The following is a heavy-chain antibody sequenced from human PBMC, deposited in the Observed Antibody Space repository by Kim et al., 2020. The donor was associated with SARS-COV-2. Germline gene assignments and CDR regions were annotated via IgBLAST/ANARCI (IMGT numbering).Heavy chain of an antibody. CDR2: YT. CDR3: ARLFQEALDY. J-gene: IGHJ4*02. Sequence: YTNYSPSFQGHVTISADKSISTAYLQWSSLKASDTAMYYCARLFQEALDYWGQGTLVTVSS. V-gene: IGHV5-10-1*01.